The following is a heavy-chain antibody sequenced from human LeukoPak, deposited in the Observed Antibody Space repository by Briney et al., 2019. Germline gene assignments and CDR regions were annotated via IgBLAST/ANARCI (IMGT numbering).Heavy chain of an antibody. CDR3: ARKGGYYDAFDI. Sequence: SETLSLTCTVSGGSISTHYWSWIRQPPGKGLEWIGYIHYSGSTNYNPSLKSRFTISVDTSKNQFSLKLTSVTAADTAVYYCARKGGYYDAFDIWGQGTMVTVSS. CDR2: IHYSGST. V-gene: IGHV4-59*11. J-gene: IGHJ3*02. CDR1: GGSISTHY. D-gene: IGHD3-22*01.